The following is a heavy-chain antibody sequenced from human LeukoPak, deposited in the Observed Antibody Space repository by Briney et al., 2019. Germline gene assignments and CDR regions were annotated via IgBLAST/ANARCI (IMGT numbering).Heavy chain of an antibody. CDR1: GFTFSDYS. V-gene: IGHV3-21*01. J-gene: IGHJ6*04. CDR3: ARCSGGTCFNYYGMDV. Sequence: GGSLRLSCTASGFTFSDYSMNWVRQAPGKGLEWVSSISSSSVFIYHADSVKGRFTISGDNAKKSLYLQMNSLRGEDTAVCYCARCSGGTCFNYYGMDVWGKGTTVTVSS. D-gene: IGHD2-15*01. CDR2: ISSSSVFI.